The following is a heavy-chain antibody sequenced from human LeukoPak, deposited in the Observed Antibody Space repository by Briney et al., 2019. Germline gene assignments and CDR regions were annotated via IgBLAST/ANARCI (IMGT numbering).Heavy chain of an antibody. J-gene: IGHJ3*02. CDR3: AKVHGYDPLDAFDI. CDR2: ISYDGSNK. Sequence: PGGSLRLSCAASGFTFSSYGMHWVRQAPGKGLEWVAVISYDGSNKYYADSVKGRFTISRDNSKNTLYLQMNSLRAEDTAVYYCAKVHGYDPLDAFDIWGQGTMVTVSS. V-gene: IGHV3-30*18. CDR1: GFTFSSYG. D-gene: IGHD3-16*01.